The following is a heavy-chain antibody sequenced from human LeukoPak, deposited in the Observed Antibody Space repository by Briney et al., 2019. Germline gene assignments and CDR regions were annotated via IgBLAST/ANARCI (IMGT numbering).Heavy chain of an antibody. Sequence: SQTLSLTCTVSGGSISSGSYYWSWIRQPAGKGLEWIGRIYTSGSTNYNPSLKSRVTISVDTSKNQFSLKLSSVTAADTAVYYCARGGHCSSTSCYGMDYYYYYMDVWGKGTTVTVSS. J-gene: IGHJ6*03. CDR2: IYTSGST. D-gene: IGHD2-2*01. CDR3: ARGGHCSSTSCYGMDYYYYYMDV. V-gene: IGHV4-61*02. CDR1: GGSISSGSYY.